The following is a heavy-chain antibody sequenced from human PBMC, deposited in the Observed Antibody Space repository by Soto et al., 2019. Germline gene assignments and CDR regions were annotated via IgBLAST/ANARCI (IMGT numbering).Heavy chain of an antibody. CDR1: GGSISSSDYY. CDR3: AKDPNGDYVGAFDS. J-gene: IGHJ4*02. D-gene: IGHD4-17*01. Sequence: SETLSLTCTVSGGSISSSDYYWGWIRQPPGKGLEWIGSVYYDGSTYYHPSFKSRVTISVDTSKNQFSLKLRSVTADDTAVYYCAKDPNGDYVGAFDSWGQGTLVTVSS. CDR2: VYYDGST. V-gene: IGHV4-39*07.